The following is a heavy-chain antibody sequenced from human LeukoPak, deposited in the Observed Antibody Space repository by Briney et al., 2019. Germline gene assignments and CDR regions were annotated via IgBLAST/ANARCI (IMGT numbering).Heavy chain of an antibody. Sequence: SETLSLTCTVSGGSISIYYWSGIRNPPGKGLEWIGYIYYRGSTNYNPSLKSRVTISVDTSKNQFSLKLSSVTAADTAVYYCARGTYDFWSGYYTEPYYYYMDVWGKGTTVTVSS. V-gene: IGHV4-59*13. CDR2: IYYRGST. CDR1: GGSISIYY. CDR3: ARGTYDFWSGYYTEPYYYYMDV. D-gene: IGHD3-3*01. J-gene: IGHJ6*03.